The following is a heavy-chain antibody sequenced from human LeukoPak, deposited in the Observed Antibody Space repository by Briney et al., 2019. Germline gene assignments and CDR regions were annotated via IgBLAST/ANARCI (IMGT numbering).Heavy chain of an antibody. V-gene: IGHV4-39*07. J-gene: IGHJ5*02. CDR2: IYYSGST. CDR1: GGSISSSSYY. Sequence: SETLSLTCTVSGGSISSSSYYWGWIRQPPGKGLEWIGGIYYSGSTYYNPSLKSRVTISVDTSKNQFSLKPSSVTAADTAVYYCAREVPKNWFDPWGQGTLVTVSS. CDR3: AREVPKNWFDP.